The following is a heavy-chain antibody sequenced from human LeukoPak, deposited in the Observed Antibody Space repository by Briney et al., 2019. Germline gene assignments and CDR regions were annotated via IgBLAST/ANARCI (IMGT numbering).Heavy chain of an antibody. D-gene: IGHD2-8*01. CDR1: GFTFSSYG. V-gene: IGHV3-48*01. J-gene: IGHJ3*02. CDR2: ISSSGITI. Sequence: GRSLRLSCAASGFTFSSYGMHWVRQAPGKGLEWVSYISSSGITIHYADSVKGRFTISRDNAKTSLYLQMNSLRAEDTAVYYCARGSLLMRGAFDIWGQGTMVTVSS. CDR3: ARGSLLMRGAFDI.